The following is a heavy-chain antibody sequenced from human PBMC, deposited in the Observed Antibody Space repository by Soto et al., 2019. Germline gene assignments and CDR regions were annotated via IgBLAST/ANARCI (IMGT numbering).Heavy chain of an antibody. V-gene: IGHV4-61*08. CDR3: ARGFSSVSMDA. CDR1: GDSVSSGGYY. Sequence: SETLSLTCTVSGDSVSSGGYYWSWIRQPPGNGLEWIGYIYSSGSANYNPSLKSRVTISRDTSKNQISLKVASVTAADTAGYYCARGFSSVSMDAWGQGTTVTVSS. CDR2: IYSSGSA. D-gene: IGHD6-19*01. J-gene: IGHJ6*02.